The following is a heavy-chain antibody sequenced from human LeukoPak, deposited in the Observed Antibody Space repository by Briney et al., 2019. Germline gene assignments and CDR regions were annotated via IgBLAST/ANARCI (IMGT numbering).Heavy chain of an antibody. CDR3: ARFRTAMQLWKGYYFDY. J-gene: IGHJ4*02. CDR1: GFTFSTYT. D-gene: IGHD5-18*01. V-gene: IGHV3-21*01. Sequence: SGGSLRLSCAASGFTFSTYTMNWVRQAPGKGLEWVSSISSRSSSIYYADSVKGRFTISRDNAKNSLYLQMNSLRAEDTAVYYCARFRTAMQLWKGYYFDYWGQGTLVTVSS. CDR2: ISSRSSSI.